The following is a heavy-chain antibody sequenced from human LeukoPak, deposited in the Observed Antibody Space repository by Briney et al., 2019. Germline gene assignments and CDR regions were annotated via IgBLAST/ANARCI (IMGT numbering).Heavy chain of an antibody. CDR1: GGSISSYF. V-gene: IGHV4-59*01. CDR2: ISYSGST. J-gene: IGHJ4*02. CDR3: ARVFKMTTVTSHSDY. Sequence: PSETLSLTCTVSGGSISSYFWSWMRQPPGKGLEWIGYISYSGSTNYNPSLKSRVTISVDTSKKQFSLKLTSVTAADTAVYYCARVFKMTTVTSHSDYWGQGTLVTVSS. D-gene: IGHD4-11*01.